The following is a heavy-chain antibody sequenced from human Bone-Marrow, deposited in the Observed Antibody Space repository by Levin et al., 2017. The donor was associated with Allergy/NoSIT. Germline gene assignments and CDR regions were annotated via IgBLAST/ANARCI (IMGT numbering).Heavy chain of an antibody. D-gene: IGHD6-13*01. Sequence: SCAASGFTFSNYWMGWVRQAPGKGLECVANIKHDGGEEYYVDSVKGRFTISRDNAKNSLYLQMNSLRAEDTAVYYCAGATRGSSTSETWGQGTLVTVSS. CDR1: GFTFSNYW. V-gene: IGHV3-7*01. J-gene: IGHJ5*02. CDR3: AGATRGSSTSET. CDR2: IKHDGGEE.